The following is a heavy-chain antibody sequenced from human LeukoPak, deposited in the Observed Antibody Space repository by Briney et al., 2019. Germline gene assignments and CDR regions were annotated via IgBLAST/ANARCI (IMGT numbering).Heavy chain of an antibody. Sequence: SETLSLTCAVYGGSFSGYYWSWIRQPPGKGLEWIGEINHSGSTNYNPSLKSRVTISVDTPKNQFSLKLSSVTAADTAVYYCARAYSYGLYYFDYWGQGTLVTVSS. D-gene: IGHD5-18*01. J-gene: IGHJ4*02. CDR3: ARAYSYGLYYFDY. CDR2: INHSGST. V-gene: IGHV4-34*01. CDR1: GGSFSGYY.